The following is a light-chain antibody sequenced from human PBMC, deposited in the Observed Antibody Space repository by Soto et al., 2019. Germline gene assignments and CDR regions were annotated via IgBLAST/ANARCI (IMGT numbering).Light chain of an antibody. J-gene: IGKJ1*01. CDR1: QSVSSNY. V-gene: IGKV3-20*01. CDR3: QRYGSSRPWT. CDR2: GAS. Sequence: EIVLTQSPGTLSLSPGERATLSCRVSQSVSSNYLAWYQRKPGQAPRLLIYGASSRATGVPDRFSGSGSGTDFTLTISRLEPADFAVYYCQRYGSSRPWTFGQGTKVEIK.